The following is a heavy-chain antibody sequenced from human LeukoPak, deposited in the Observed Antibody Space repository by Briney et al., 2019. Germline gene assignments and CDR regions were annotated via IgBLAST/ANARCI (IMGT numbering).Heavy chain of an antibody. CDR1: GFTFSSYS. CDR2: ISSSSYI. D-gene: IGHD3-22*01. V-gene: IGHV3-21*01. J-gene: IGHJ4*02. Sequence: PGGSLRLSCAASGFTFSSYSMNWVRQAPGKGLEWVSSISSSSYIYYADSVKGRFTNSRDNAKNSLYLQMNSLRAEDTAVYYCARDVGDSSGYTTSDYWGQETLVTVSS. CDR3: ARDVGDSSGYTTSDY.